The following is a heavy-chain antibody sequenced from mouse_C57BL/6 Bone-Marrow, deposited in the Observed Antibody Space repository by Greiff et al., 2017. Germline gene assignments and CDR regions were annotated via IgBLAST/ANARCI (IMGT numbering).Heavy chain of an antibody. CDR2: IYPSDSET. CDR3: ARRSYFDY. J-gene: IGHJ2*01. Sequence: LQQPGAELVRPGSSVKLSCKASGYTFTSYWMDWVKQRPGQGLEWIGNIYPSDSETHYNQKFKDKATLTVDKSSSTAYMQLSSLTSEDAAVYYCARRSYFDYWGQGTTLTVSS. V-gene: IGHV1-61*01. CDR1: GYTFTSYW.